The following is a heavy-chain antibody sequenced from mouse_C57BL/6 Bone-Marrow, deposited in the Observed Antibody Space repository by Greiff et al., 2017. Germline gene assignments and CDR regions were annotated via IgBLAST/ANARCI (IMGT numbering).Heavy chain of an antibody. Sequence: VQLQQPGAELVKPGASVKLSCKASGYTFTSYWMQWVKQRPGQGLEWIGEIDPSDSYTNYNQKFKGKATLTVDTSSSTAYMQLSSLTSEDSAVYYCARESSGFDYWGQGTTLTVSS. D-gene: IGHD3-2*02. V-gene: IGHV1-50*01. CDR3: ARESSGFDY. J-gene: IGHJ2*01. CDR1: GYTFTSYW. CDR2: IDPSDSYT.